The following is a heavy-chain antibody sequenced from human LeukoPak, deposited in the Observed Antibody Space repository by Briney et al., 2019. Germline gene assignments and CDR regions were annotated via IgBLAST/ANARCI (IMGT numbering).Heavy chain of an antibody. J-gene: IGHJ4*02. CDR3: TRVARFAFDY. V-gene: IGHV3-49*04. CDR2: IRSKAYGGTT. CDR1: GFTFSSYD. Sequence: GGSLRLSCAASGFTFSSYDMHWVRQAPGKGLEWVGFIRSKAYGGTTEYAASVKGRFTISRDDSKSIAYLQMNSLKTEDTAVYYCTRVARFAFDYWGQGTLVTVSS. D-gene: IGHD5-12*01.